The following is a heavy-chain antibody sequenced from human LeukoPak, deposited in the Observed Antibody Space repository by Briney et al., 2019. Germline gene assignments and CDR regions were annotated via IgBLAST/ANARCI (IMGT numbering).Heavy chain of an antibody. Sequence: ASVKVSCKASGYTFTGYYMHWVRQAPGQGLEWMGWINPNSGGINYAQKFQGRVTMTRDTSISTAYMELSRLRSDDTAVYYCARVSETRRYCSSTSCYTPIYYYYYMDVWGKGTTVTVSS. CDR1: GYTFTGYY. J-gene: IGHJ6*03. CDR3: ARVSETRRYCSSTSCYTPIYYYYYMDV. D-gene: IGHD2-2*02. V-gene: IGHV1-2*02. CDR2: INPNSGGI.